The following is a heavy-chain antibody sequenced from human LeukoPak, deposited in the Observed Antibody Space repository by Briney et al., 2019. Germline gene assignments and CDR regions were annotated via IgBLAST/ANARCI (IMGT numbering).Heavy chain of an antibody. D-gene: IGHD5-18*01. V-gene: IGHV4-59*01. CDR1: GDSISYYY. J-gene: IGHJ4*02. CDR3: ARVRGYSYDSSDFDY. CDR2: IYYGGNT. Sequence: LSETLSLTCTVSGDSISYYYWSWIRQPPGKGLEWIGKIYYGGNTNYNPSLKSRVTISVDTSKNQFSLKLSSVTAADTAVYYCARVRGYSYDSSDFDYWGQGTLVTVSS.